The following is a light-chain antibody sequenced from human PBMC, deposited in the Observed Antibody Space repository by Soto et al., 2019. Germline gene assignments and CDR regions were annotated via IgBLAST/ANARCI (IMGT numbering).Light chain of an antibody. V-gene: IGLV2-14*01. J-gene: IGLJ3*02. Sequence: QSALTQPASVSGSPGQSITISCTGTSSDIGGYNYVSWYQQHPGKAPKVMIYEVSNRSSGVSNRFSGSKSGNTASLTISGLQAEDEADYYCSSYTRSSTWVCGGGTKLTVL. CDR1: SSDIGGYNY. CDR2: EVS. CDR3: SSYTRSSTWV.